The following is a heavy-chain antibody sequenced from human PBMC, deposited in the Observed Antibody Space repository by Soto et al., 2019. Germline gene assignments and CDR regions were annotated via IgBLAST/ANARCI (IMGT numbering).Heavy chain of an antibody. CDR2: IIPIFGTA. CDR3: ARAGGPYYYDSSGYHLSPSSSAY. CDR1: GGTFSSYA. V-gene: IGHV1-69*12. D-gene: IGHD3-22*01. J-gene: IGHJ4*02. Sequence: QVQLVQSGAEVKKPGSSVKVSCKASGGTFSSYAISWVRQAPGQGLEWMGGIIPIFGTANYAQKLQGRVTITADESTCTAYMELSSLRSEDTAVYSCARAGGPYYYDSSGYHLSPSSSAYWGQGTLVTVSS.